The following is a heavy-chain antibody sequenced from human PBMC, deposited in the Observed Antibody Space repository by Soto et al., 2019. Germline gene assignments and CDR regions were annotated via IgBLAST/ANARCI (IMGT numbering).Heavy chain of an antibody. Sequence: PGGSLRLSCAASGFSFSNAWMNWVRLAPGKGLEWVSAISNSGGSTYYADSVKGRFTISRDNSKNTLYLQMNSLRAEDTAVYYCARTGSSSWLYYFDYWGQGTLVTVSS. CDR2: ISNSGGST. D-gene: IGHD6-13*01. CDR1: GFSFSNAW. J-gene: IGHJ4*02. CDR3: ARTGSSSWLYYFDY. V-gene: IGHV3-23*01.